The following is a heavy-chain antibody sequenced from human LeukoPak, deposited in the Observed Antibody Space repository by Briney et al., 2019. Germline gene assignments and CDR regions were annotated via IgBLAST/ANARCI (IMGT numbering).Heavy chain of an antibody. CDR1: GYTFTSYY. D-gene: IGHD4-23*01. Sequence: ASVKVSCKASGYTFTSYYKHWVRQAPGQGLEWMGVIDPSGGSTNYAQKFQGRVTMTRDTSTSTLYMELSSLRSEDTAVYYCARGDGGNTVSGHWGQGTLVTVSS. V-gene: IGHV1-46*01. CDR3: ARGDGGNTVSGH. J-gene: IGHJ4*02. CDR2: IDPSGGST.